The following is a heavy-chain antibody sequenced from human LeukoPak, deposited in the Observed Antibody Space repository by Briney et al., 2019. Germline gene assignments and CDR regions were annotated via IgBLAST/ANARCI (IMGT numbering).Heavy chain of an antibody. D-gene: IGHD4-17*01. CDR1: GXTFSRNW. V-gene: IGHV3-7*05. Sequence: GGSLRLSCAASGXTFSRNWMSWVRQAPGKGPEWVANIKQDGSEKYYVDSVKGRFTISRDNAKMSLYLQMNSLRAEDTAVYYCAREVYGDNYFDYWGQGTLVTVSS. J-gene: IGHJ4*02. CDR2: IKQDGSEK. CDR3: AREVYGDNYFDY.